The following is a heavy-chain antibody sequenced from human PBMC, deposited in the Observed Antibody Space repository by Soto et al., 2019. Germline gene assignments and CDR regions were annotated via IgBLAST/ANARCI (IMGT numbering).Heavy chain of an antibody. V-gene: IGHV3-23*01. Sequence: RGSLRLSCAASGFTFSSYPMSWVRQAPGKVLEWVSAISGNGGTTYYADSVKGRFTISRHNSKNTLYLQMNSLRAEDTVVYYSAREGGAMVRGVITPFGAFDIWGQGTMVTV. CDR3: AREGGAMVRGVITPFGAFDI. CDR1: GFTFSSYP. CDR2: ISGNGGTT. J-gene: IGHJ3*02. D-gene: IGHD3-10*01.